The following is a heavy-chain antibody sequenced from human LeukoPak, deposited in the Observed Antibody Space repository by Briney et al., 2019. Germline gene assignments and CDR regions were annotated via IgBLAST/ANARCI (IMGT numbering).Heavy chain of an antibody. CDR2: ISSSSSSI. V-gene: IGHV3-21*01. CDR1: GFTFSSYS. J-gene: IGHJ4*02. D-gene: IGHD6-13*01. Sequence: GGSLRLSCAASGFTFSSYSMNWVRQAPGKGLECVSSISSSSSSIYYADSVKGRFTISRDDAKNSLYLQMNSPRAEDTAVYYCARTATDTGEFDYWGQGTLVTVSS. CDR3: ARTATDTGEFDY.